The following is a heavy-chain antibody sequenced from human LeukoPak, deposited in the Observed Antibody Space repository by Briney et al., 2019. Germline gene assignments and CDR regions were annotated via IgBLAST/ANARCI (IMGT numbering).Heavy chain of an antibody. CDR1: EFTFSAYW. Sequence: GGSLRLSCAASEFTFSAYWMHWVRQAPGKGLVWVSRIRGDGSMTNYADSVKGRFTISRDNAKNTLYLQMNSLRLEDTAVYYCAKGELHFNTCSFDYWGQGTLVTVSS. J-gene: IGHJ4*02. CDR3: AKGELHFNTCSFDY. CDR2: IRGDGSMT. V-gene: IGHV3-74*01. D-gene: IGHD1-26*01.